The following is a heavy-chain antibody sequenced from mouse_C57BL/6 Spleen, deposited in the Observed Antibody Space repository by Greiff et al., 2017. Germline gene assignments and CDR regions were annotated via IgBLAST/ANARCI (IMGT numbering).Heavy chain of an antibody. CDR2: IYPSDSET. V-gene: IGHV1-61*01. CDR1: GYTFTSYW. CDR3: ARRDYYYSNYLNYFDY. Sequence: VQLQQPGAELVRPGSSVKLSCKASGYTFTSYWMDWVKQRPGQGLEWIGNIYPSDSETHYNQKFKDKATLTVDKSSSTAYMQLSSLTSEDSAVYYCARRDYYYSNYLNYFDYWGQGTTLTVSS. D-gene: IGHD2-5*01. J-gene: IGHJ2*01.